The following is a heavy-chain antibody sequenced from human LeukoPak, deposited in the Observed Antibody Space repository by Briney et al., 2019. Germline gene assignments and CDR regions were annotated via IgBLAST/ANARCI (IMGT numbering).Heavy chain of an antibody. Sequence: SVTVSFKASGGTFISYAISWVRQAPGQGREGMGGIIPIFGTANYAQKFQGRVTITTDESTSTAYMELSSLRSEDTAVYYCARALFSGGRDFWSGYYTYAFDIWGQGTMVTVSS. J-gene: IGHJ3*02. CDR2: IIPIFGTA. D-gene: IGHD3-3*01. V-gene: IGHV1-69*05. CDR1: GGTFISYA. CDR3: ARALFSGGRDFWSGYYTYAFDI.